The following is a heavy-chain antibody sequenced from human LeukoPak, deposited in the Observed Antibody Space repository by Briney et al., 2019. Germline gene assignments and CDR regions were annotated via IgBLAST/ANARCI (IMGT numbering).Heavy chain of an antibody. D-gene: IGHD3-10*01. CDR1: GGSISSYY. CDR2: IYTRGST. CDR3: ARGDGLGITMVRGVIVDDY. V-gene: IGHV4-4*07. J-gene: IGHJ4*02. Sequence: PSETLSLTCTVSGGSISSYYWSWIRQPAGKGLEWIGRIYTRGSTNYNPSLKSRVTMSVDTSKNQFSLKLSSVTAADTAVYYCARGDGLGITMVRGVIVDDYWGQGTLVTVSS.